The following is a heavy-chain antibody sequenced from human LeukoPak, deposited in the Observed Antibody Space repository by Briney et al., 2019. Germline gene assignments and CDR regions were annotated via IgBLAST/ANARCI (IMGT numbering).Heavy chain of an antibody. CDR3: ARCTNGVCLDDAFAI. V-gene: IGHV1-69*13. D-gene: IGHD2-8*01. CDR2: IIPVFSTA. CDR1: GGTFSSYA. Sequence: SVKVSCKASGGTFSSYAINWVRQAPEQGLDYMGGIIPVFSTANYAQKFYGRVTITADESTSTAYMHLSSLISEDTAMYYCARCTNGVCLDDAFAIWGQGTMVTVSS. J-gene: IGHJ3*02.